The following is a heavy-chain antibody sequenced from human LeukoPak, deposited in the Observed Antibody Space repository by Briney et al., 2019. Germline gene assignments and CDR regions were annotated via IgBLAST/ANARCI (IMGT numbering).Heavy chain of an antibody. D-gene: IGHD3-22*01. CDR1: GFTFSSYW. CDR3: ARSPGLNDYDSSGYTYFDY. CDR2: INSDGSST. V-gene: IGHV3-74*01. Sequence: PGGSLRLSCAASGFTFSSYWMHWVRQAPGKGLVWVSRINSDGSSTSYADSVKGRFTISRDNAKNTLYLQMNSLRTEDTALYYCARSPGLNDYDSSGYTYFDYWGQGTLVTVSS. J-gene: IGHJ4*02.